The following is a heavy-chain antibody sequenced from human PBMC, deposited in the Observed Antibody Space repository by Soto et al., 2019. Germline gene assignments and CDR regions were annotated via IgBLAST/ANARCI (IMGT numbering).Heavy chain of an antibody. CDR3: ARGWGMASWYFDL. CDR2: INHSGST. CDR1: GGSFSGYY. D-gene: IGHD7-27*01. Sequence: QVQLQQWGAGLLKPSETLSLTCAVYGGSFSGYYWSWIRQPPGKGLEWIGEINHSGSTNYNPSLKSRVTXSXDXPKNQSSLKLSSVTAADTAVYYCARGWGMASWYFDLWGRGTLVTVSS. V-gene: IGHV4-34*01. J-gene: IGHJ2*01.